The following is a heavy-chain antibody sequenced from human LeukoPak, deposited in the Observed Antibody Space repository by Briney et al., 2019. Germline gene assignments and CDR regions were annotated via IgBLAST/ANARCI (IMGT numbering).Heavy chain of an antibody. V-gene: IGHV4-4*07. CDR2: IYTSGGT. CDR3: ARDDYGGPATDYYYYGMDV. CDR1: GGSISSYY. D-gene: IGHD4-23*01. J-gene: IGHJ6*02. Sequence: SETLSLTCTVSGGSISSYYWSWIRQPARKGLEWIGRIYTSGGTNYNPSLKSRVTMSVDTSKNQFSLKLSSVTAADTAVYYCARDDYGGPATDYYYYGMDVWGQGTTVTVSS.